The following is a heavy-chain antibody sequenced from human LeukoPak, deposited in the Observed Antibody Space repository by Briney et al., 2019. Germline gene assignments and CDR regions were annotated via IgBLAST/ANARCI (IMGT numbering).Heavy chain of an antibody. Sequence: PSETLSLTCAVYGGSFSGYYWTWIRQPPGKGLEWIGEINHSGSTDYNPSLKSRVTISVDTSKTQFSLNLSSVTAADTAVYYCARDVVYYYYMDVWGKGTTVTVSS. CDR1: GGSFSGYY. J-gene: IGHJ6*03. CDR2: INHSGST. V-gene: IGHV4-34*01. D-gene: IGHD2-21*01. CDR3: ARDVVYYYYMDV.